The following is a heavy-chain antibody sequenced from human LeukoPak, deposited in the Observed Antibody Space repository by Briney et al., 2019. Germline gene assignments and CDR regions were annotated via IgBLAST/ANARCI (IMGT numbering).Heavy chain of an antibody. J-gene: IGHJ6*02. V-gene: IGHV3-15*01. CDR3: TTGGCSGGSCLYYYYGMDV. CDR2: IKSKTDGGTT. D-gene: IGHD2-15*01. CDR1: GFTFSNAW. Sequence: PGGSLRLSCAASGFTFSNAWMSWVRQAPGKGLELVGRIKSKTDGGTTDYAAPVKGRFTISRDDSKNTLYLQMNSLKTEDTAVYYCTTGGCSGGSCLYYYYGMDVWGQGTTVTVSS.